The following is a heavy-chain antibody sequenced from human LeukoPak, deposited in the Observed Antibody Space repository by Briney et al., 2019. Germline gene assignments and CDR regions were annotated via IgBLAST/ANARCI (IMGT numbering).Heavy chain of an antibody. CDR3: ARVPNYYGSGSYGY. V-gene: IGHV4-39*07. CDR1: GGSISSSSYY. D-gene: IGHD3-10*01. J-gene: IGHJ4*02. CDR2: IYYSGST. Sequence: PSETLSLTCTVSGGSISSSSYYWGWIRQPPGKGLEWIGSIYYSGSTYYNPSLKSRVTISVDTSKNQFSLKLSSVTAADTAVYYCARVPNYYGSGSYGYWGQGTLVTVSS.